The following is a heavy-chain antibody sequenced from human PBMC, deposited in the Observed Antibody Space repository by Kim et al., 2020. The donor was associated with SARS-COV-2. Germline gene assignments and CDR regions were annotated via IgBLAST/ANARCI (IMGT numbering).Heavy chain of an antibody. Sequence: GRNIPVIGIANYAQKVTGRVTITADKATSTAYMELSSLRSEDTAVYYCARDKTEVTIFGVVTHNWFDPWGQGTLVTVSS. V-gene: IGHV1-69*04. CDR2: NIPVIGIA. CDR3: ARDKTEVTIFGVVTHNWFDP. D-gene: IGHD3-3*01. J-gene: IGHJ5*02.